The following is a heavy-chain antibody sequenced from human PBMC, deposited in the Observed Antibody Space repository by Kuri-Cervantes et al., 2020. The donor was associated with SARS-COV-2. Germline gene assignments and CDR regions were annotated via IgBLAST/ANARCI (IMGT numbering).Heavy chain of an antibody. J-gene: IGHJ4*02. V-gene: IGHV4-4*07. CDR3: ARGRRGVPATVFDY. D-gene: IGHD2-2*01. CDR1: GGSISSYY. Sequence: SETLSLTCTVSGGSISSYYWSWIRQPAGKGLEWIGRIYTSGSTNYNPSLKSRVTMSVDTSKNQFSLKLSSATAADTAVYYCARGRRGVPATVFDYWGQGTLVTVSS. CDR2: IYTSGST.